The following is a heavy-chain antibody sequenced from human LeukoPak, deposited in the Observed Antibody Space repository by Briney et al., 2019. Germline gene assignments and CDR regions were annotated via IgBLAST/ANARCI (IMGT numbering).Heavy chain of an antibody. CDR1: GYTFTSYD. CDR3: ARAIGDYVSWGGSY. Sequence: GASVKVSCKASGYTFTSYDINWVRQATGQGLEWMGWMNPNSGNTGYAQKFLGRVTMTRNTSISTAYMELSSLRSEDTAVYYCARAIGDYVSWGGSYWGQGTLVTVSS. D-gene: IGHD4-17*01. V-gene: IGHV1-8*01. CDR2: MNPNSGNT. J-gene: IGHJ4*02.